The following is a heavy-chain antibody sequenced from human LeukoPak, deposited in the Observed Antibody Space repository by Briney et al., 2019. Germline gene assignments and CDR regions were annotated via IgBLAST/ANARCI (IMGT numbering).Heavy chain of an antibody. J-gene: IGHJ4*02. CDR1: GFTLSSYS. Sequence: GGSLRLSCATSGFTLSSYSMNWVRQAPGKGLEWVSYVSSGSTTIYYADSVKGRFTISRDNAKNSLYLQMNSLRAEDTAVYYCARDVEQWLVRVYYFDYWGQGTLVTVSS. CDR2: VSSGSTTI. V-gene: IGHV3-48*01. CDR3: ARDVEQWLVRVYYFDY. D-gene: IGHD6-19*01.